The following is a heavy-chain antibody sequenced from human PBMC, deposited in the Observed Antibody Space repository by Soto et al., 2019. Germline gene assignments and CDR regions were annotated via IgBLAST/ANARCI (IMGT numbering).Heavy chain of an antibody. CDR3: AREGGGSHDAFDI. V-gene: IGHV3-30-3*01. CDR2: ISYDGSNK. Sequence: QVQLVESGGGVVQPGRSLRLSCAASGFTFSSYAMHWVRQAPGKGLEWVAVISYDGSNKHYADSVKGRFTISRDNSKNTLYLQMNSLRAEDTAVYYCAREGGGSHDAFDIWGQGTMVTVSS. CDR1: GFTFSSYA. J-gene: IGHJ3*02. D-gene: IGHD2-15*01.